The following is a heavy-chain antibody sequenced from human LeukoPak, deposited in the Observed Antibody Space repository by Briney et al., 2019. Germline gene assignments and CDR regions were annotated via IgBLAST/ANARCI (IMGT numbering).Heavy chain of an antibody. V-gene: IGHV3-30*02. J-gene: IGHJ6*03. CDR2: IRYDGINK. D-gene: IGHD4-17*01. CDR1: GFTFSTYG. Sequence: GGSLRLSCAASGFTFSTYGMHWVRQAPGKGLEWVAFIRYDGINKYYADSMKGRFTISRDNAKNSLYLQMNSLRAEDTAVYYCARVTVTTFSPTDYMDVWGKGTTVTISS. CDR3: ARVTVTTFSPTDYMDV.